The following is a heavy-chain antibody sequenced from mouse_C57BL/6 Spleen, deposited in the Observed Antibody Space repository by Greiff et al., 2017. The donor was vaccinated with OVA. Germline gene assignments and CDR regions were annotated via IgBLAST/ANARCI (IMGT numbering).Heavy chain of an antibody. D-gene: IGHD1-1*01. Sequence: QVQLKESGPGILQSSQTLSLTCSFSGFSLSTSGMGVSWIRQPSGKGLEWLAHIYWDDDKRYNPSLKSRLTISKDTSRNQVFLKITSVDTADTATYYCARRMDYYGWYFDVWGTGTTVTVSS. CDR3: ARRMDYYGWYFDV. V-gene: IGHV8-12*01. CDR1: GFSLSTSGMG. CDR2: IYWDDDK. J-gene: IGHJ1*03.